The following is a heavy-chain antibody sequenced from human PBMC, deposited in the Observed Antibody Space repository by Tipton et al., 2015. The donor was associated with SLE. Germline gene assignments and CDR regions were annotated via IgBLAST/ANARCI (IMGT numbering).Heavy chain of an antibody. CDR3: ATYGLYGDYYFDY. V-gene: IGHV4-39*07. CDR2: IYYSGST. D-gene: IGHD4-17*01. CDR1: GGSISSGSYY. J-gene: IGHJ4*02. Sequence: TLSLTCTVSGGSISSGSYYWGWIRQPPGKGLEWIGSIYYSGSTYYNPSLKSRVTISVDTSKNQFSLKLSSVTAADTAVYYCATYGLYGDYYFDYWGQGTLVTVSS.